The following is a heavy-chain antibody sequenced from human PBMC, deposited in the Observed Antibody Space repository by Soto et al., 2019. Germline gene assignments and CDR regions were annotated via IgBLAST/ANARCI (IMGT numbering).Heavy chain of an antibody. CDR3: ARARSITIFGVVGFEMDV. D-gene: IGHD3-3*01. CDR1: GYSFTNYW. CDR2: INPADSDT. J-gene: IGHJ6*02. V-gene: IGHV5-51*01. Sequence: PGESLKISCKGSGYSFTNYWIGWVRQMPGKGLEWMGIINPADSDTRYSPSFQGQVTISADKSSSTAYLEWSSLEASDTAMYYCARARSITIFGVVGFEMDVWGQGTTVTVSS.